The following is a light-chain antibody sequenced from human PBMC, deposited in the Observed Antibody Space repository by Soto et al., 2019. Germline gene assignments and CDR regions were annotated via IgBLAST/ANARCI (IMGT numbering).Light chain of an antibody. V-gene: IGKV1D-12*01. CDR1: QDISSW. Sequence: DIQMTQSPSSVSASVGDRVTITCRASQDISSWLAWYQQKPGKAPKLLIYAASSLQSEVPSRFSGSGSGTDFSLPINSQPAEDFAAYYCQQNNTFPFTFGPGTKVDIK. CDR3: QQNNTFPFT. J-gene: IGKJ3*01. CDR2: AAS.